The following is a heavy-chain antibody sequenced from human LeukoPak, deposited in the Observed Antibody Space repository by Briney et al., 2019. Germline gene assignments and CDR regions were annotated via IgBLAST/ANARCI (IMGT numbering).Heavy chain of an antibody. CDR1: GYTFPGYY. J-gene: IGHJ4*02. CDR2: INPNSGGT. CDR3: ARGDRYSGSYPHFDY. V-gene: IGHV1-2*02. Sequence: ASVKVSYKASGYTFPGYYMHWVRQAPGQGLEGRGWINPNSGGTNYAQNFQGRVTMTRDTSISTAYMELSRLRSDDTAVYYCARGDRYSGSYPHFDYWGQGTLVTVSS. D-gene: IGHD1-26*01.